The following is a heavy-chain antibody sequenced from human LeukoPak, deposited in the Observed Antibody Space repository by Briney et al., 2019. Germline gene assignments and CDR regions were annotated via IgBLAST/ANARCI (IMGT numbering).Heavy chain of an antibody. Sequence: ASVKVSCKASGYTFTGYYMHWVRQARGQGLEWMGWINPNSGGTNYAQKFQGRVTMTRDTSISTAYMELSRLRSDDTAVYYCARVCLPGDYYYGMDVWGQGTTVTVSS. CDR1: GYTFTGYY. D-gene: IGHD3-10*01. CDR3: ARVCLPGDYYYGMDV. CDR2: INPNSGGT. J-gene: IGHJ6*02. V-gene: IGHV1-2*02.